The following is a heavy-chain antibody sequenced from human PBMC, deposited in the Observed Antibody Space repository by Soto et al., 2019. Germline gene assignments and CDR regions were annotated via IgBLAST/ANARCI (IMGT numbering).Heavy chain of an antibody. J-gene: IGHJ4*02. D-gene: IGHD5-18*01. CDR3: VARIQLWNRVDF. CDR2: ISSSGTTI. V-gene: IGHV3-11*01. CDR1: RLTFSDYY. Sequence: GGSLRLSCAASRLTFSDYYMSWIRQAPGKGLEWLSHISSSGTTIHYADSVKGRFTISRDNAKKSLFLQMNSLRAEDTAVYYCVARIQLWNRVDFWGQGTLVTVS.